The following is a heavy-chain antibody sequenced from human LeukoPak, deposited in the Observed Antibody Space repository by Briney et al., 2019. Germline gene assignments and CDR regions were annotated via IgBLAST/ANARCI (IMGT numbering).Heavy chain of an antibody. J-gene: IGHJ4*02. D-gene: IGHD5-18*01. CDR3: ARLTGIAMVDS. V-gene: IGHV3-33*01. CDR2: IWYDGSKK. Sequence: GGSLRLSCAASGFTFSSHGMHWVRQALAKGPEWVALIWYDGSKKYYADSVKGRFTISRDNSKNTLYLQMNSLRAEDTAVYYCARLTGIAMVDSWGQGTLVTVSS. CDR1: GFTFSSHG.